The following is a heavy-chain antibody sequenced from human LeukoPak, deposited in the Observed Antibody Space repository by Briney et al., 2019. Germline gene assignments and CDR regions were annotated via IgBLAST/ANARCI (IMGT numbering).Heavy chain of an antibody. Sequence: SLRLXXXASGXTFSSYAMHWVRQAPGKGLEWVAVISYDGSNKYYADSVKGRFTISRDNSKNTLYLQMNSLRAEDTAVYYCARVDYYDSSGPFDYWGQGTLVTVSS. V-gene: IGHV3-30-3*01. CDR1: GXTFSSYA. J-gene: IGHJ4*02. CDR3: ARVDYYDSSGPFDY. D-gene: IGHD3-22*01. CDR2: ISYDGSNK.